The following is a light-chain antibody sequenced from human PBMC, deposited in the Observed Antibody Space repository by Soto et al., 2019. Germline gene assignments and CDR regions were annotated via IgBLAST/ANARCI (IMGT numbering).Light chain of an antibody. CDR1: QGVSSY. Sequence: EIVLTQSPATLSFSPGERATLSCRASQGVSSYLAWYQQKPGQTPRLLIYDASNRATGIPARFSGSGSGTDFTLTISSLEPEDFAVYYCQQRTSWPITFGQGTRLEIK. J-gene: IGKJ5*01. CDR2: DAS. V-gene: IGKV3-11*01. CDR3: QQRTSWPIT.